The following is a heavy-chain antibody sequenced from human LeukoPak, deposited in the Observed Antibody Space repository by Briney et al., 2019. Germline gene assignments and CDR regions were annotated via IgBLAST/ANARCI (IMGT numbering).Heavy chain of an antibody. Sequence: PSQTLSLTCTVSGGSVSSGSYYWSWIRQPAGKGLEWIGRIYTSGSTNYNPSLKSRVTISVDTSKNQFSLKLSSVTAADTAVYYCARQYSSLDYWGQGTLVTVSS. D-gene: IGHD6-6*01. J-gene: IGHJ4*02. V-gene: IGHV4-61*02. CDR1: GGSVSSGSYY. CDR2: IYTSGST. CDR3: ARQYSSLDY.